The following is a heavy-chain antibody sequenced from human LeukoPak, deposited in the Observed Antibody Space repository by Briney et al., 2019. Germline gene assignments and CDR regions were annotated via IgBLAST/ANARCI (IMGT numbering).Heavy chain of an antibody. CDR1: GGSISSYY. D-gene: IGHD3-10*01. CDR2: IYTSGST. V-gene: IGHV4-4*07. J-gene: IGHJ5*02. Sequence: SETLSLTCTVSGGSISSYYWSWIRQPAGKGLEWIGRIYTSGSTNYNPSLKSRVTISVDTSKNQFSLKLSSVTAADTAVYYCARDRGGSGSYYKFSWFDPWGQGTLVTVSS. CDR3: ARDRGGSGSYYKFSWFDP.